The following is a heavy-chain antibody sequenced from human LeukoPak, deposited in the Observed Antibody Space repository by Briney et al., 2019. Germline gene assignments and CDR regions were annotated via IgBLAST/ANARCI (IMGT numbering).Heavy chain of an antibody. CDR1: GFTFTSYS. V-gene: IGHV3-21*01. CDR2: ISSSSNYI. CDR3: AREPGDSSGWSE. D-gene: IGHD6-19*01. J-gene: IGHJ4*02. Sequence: GGSLRLSCAASGFTFTSYSMNSVRQAPWKGLEMVSSISSSSNYIYYADSVKGRFTISRDNAKNSLYLQMNSRRAEDTAVYYCAREPGDSSGWSEWGQGTLVTVSS.